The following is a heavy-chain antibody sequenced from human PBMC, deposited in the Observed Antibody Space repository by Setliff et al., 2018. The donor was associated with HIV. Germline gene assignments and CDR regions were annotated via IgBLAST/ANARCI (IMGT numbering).Heavy chain of an antibody. CDR2: INWNGGST. Sequence: RLSCAASGFTFADYGMSWVRQAPGKGLGWVSGINWNGGSTGYADSVKGRFTISRDNAKNSLYLQMNSLRAEDTALYYCARTDSSGYYYGGVYWGQGTLVTVSS. CDR3: ARTDSSGYYYGGVY. D-gene: IGHD3-22*01. V-gene: IGHV3-20*04. CDR1: GFTFADYG. J-gene: IGHJ4*02.